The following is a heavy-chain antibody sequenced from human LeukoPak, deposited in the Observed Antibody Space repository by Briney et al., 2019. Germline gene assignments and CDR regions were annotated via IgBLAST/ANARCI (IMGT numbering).Heavy chain of an antibody. CDR2: IIPILGIA. D-gene: IGHD6-13*01. CDR3: ARPLHQLDSSRVRVDAFDI. CDR1: GGTFSSYA. J-gene: IGHJ3*02. V-gene: IGHV1-69*04. Sequence: SVKVSCKASGGTFSSYAIRWVRQAPGQGLEWMGRIIPILGIANYAQKFQGRVTITADKSTSTAYMELSSLRSEDTAVYYCARPLHQLDSSRVRVDAFDIWGQGTMVTVSS.